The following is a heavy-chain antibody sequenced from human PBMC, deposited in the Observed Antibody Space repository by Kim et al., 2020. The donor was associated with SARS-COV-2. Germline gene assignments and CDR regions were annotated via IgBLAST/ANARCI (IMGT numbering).Heavy chain of an antibody. J-gene: IGHJ4*02. V-gene: IGHV3-48*03. D-gene: IGHD1-26*01. CDR2: ISSSGSTI. CDR1: GFTFSSYE. CDR3: ASRRVGATAVDY. Sequence: GGSLRLSCAASGFTFSSYEMNWVRQAPGQGLEWVSYISSSGSTIYYADSVKGRFTISRDNAKNSLYLQMNSLRAEDTAVYYCASRRVGATAVDYWGQGTLVTVSS.